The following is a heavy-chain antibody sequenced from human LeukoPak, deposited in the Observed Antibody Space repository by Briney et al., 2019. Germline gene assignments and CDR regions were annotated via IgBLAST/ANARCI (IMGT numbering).Heavy chain of an antibody. CDR1: GFTFSSYE. J-gene: IGHJ4*02. D-gene: IGHD2-2*01. Sequence: PGGSLRLSCAASGFTFSSYEMNWVRQAPGKGLEWVSYISSSGSTIYYADSVKGRFTISRDNAKNSLYLQMNSLRAEDTAVYYCARVTEDIVVVPAAPLDYWGQGTLVTVSS. CDR2: ISSSGSTI. CDR3: ARVTEDIVVVPAAPLDY. V-gene: IGHV3-48*03.